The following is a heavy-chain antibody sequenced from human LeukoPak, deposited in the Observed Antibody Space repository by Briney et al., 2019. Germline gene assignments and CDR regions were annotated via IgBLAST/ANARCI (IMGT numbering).Heavy chain of an antibody. V-gene: IGHV3-23*01. CDR2: ISASGGTT. Sequence: PGGSLRLSCAATGFMFSNYVMYWVRQAPGKGLEWVSVISASGGTTDYAVSVKGRFTISRDNSNNTLYLQMNSLRAEDTAVYYCAKGGRGTYYSDSWGRGTLVTVSS. D-gene: IGHD3-16*01. CDR3: AKGGRGTYYSDS. CDR1: GFMFSNYV. J-gene: IGHJ4*02.